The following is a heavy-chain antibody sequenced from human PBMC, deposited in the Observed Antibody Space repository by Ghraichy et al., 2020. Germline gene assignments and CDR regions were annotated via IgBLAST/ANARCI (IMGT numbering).Heavy chain of an antibody. CDR2: ISSSGSTI. CDR1: GFTFSDYY. D-gene: IGHD3-10*01. Sequence: GGSLRLSCAASGFTFSDYYMSWIRQAPGKGLEWVSYISSSGSTIYYADSVKGRFTISRDNAKNSLYLQMNSLRAEDTAVYYCARARGLKYGFGELARSGMDVWGQGTTVTVSS. CDR3: ARARGLKYGFGELARSGMDV. J-gene: IGHJ6*02. V-gene: IGHV3-11*01.